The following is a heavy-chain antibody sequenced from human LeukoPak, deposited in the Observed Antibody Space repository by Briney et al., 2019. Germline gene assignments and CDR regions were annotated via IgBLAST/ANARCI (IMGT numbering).Heavy chain of an antibody. CDR3: ARVELVWFAP. CDR2: IYYRGST. CDR1: GGSISSSSYY. J-gene: IGHJ5*02. D-gene: IGHD1-7*01. V-gene: IGHV4-39*07. Sequence: SETLSLTCTVSGGSISSSSYYWGWIREPPGKGLEWIGSIYYRGSTYYNPSLKRRATISVDPSKNQFSLTLSSVTAADTDVYYCARVELVWFAPWGQGTLVTVSS.